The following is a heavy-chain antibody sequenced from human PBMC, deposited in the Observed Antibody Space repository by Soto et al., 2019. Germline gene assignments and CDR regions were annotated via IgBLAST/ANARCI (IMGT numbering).Heavy chain of an antibody. CDR3: ARDVGYGLIDY. CDR2: INAYNGKT. CDR1: GYTFTSYG. D-gene: IGHD5-18*01. V-gene: IGHV1-18*01. J-gene: IGHJ4*02. Sequence: QVHLVQSGAEVKKPGASVKGSCKASGYTFTSYGISWVRQAPGPGLEWMGWINAYNGKTNYAQQLQGRVTMPTDTSTSTAYMELRSLRSDDTAVYYCARDVGYGLIDYWGQGTLVTVSS.